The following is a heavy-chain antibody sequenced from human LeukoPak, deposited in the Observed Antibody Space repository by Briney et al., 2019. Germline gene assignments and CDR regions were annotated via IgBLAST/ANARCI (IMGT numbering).Heavy chain of an antibody. Sequence: GESLKISCKGSGYSFTSYWISWVRQMPGKGLEWMGRIDPSDSYTNYSPSFQGHVTISADKSISTAYLQWSSLKASDTAMYYCAGREFGELLPGYWGQGTLVTVSS. CDR1: GYSFTSYW. CDR3: AGREFGELLPGY. CDR2: IDPSDSYT. V-gene: IGHV5-10-1*01. D-gene: IGHD3-10*01. J-gene: IGHJ4*02.